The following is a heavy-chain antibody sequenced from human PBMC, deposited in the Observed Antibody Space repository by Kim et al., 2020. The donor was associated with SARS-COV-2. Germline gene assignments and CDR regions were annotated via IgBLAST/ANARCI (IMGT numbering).Heavy chain of an antibody. Sequence: GGSLRLSCAASGFTFSNYGLHWVRQAPGKGLEWVAIIWYNENIKYYADSVEGRFTVSRDNSNDTLYLQMDSLRAEDSAVYYCASGNVPARRNLFDYWGQG. V-gene: IGHV3-33*01. CDR3: ASGNVPARRNLFDY. CDR2: IWYNENIK. J-gene: IGHJ4*02. CDR1: GFTFSNYG. D-gene: IGHD6-6*01.